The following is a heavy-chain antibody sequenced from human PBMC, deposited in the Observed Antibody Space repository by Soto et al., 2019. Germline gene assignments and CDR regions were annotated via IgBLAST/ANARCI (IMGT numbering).Heavy chain of an antibody. Sequence: SETLSLTCTVSGGSISNYYWGWIRQPPGKGLECIGYVYYSGSTNYNPSLKSRVTISVDTSKNQFSLKLSSVTAADTAVYYCVREQWLNWFDPWGQGTLVTVSS. CDR3: VREQWLNWFDP. J-gene: IGHJ5*02. V-gene: IGHV4-59*01. CDR1: GGSISNYY. D-gene: IGHD6-19*01. CDR2: VYYSGST.